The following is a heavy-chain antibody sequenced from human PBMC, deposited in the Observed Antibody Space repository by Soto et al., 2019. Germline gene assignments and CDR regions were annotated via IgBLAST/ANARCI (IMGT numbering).Heavy chain of an antibody. D-gene: IGHD1-26*01. CDR1: GFTFSNYA. Sequence: GGSLRLSCAASGFTFSNYAMSWVRQAPGKGLEWVSAVSGSGGTTYYPGSVKGRFTISRENAKNSLYLQMNSLRAEDTAVYYCARAWEFSGFDYWGQGTLVTVSS. CDR3: ARAWEFSGFDY. CDR2: VSGSGGTT. V-gene: IGHV3-23*01. J-gene: IGHJ4*02.